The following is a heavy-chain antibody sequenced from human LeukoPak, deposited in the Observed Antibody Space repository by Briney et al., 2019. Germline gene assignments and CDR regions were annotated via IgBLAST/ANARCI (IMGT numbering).Heavy chain of an antibody. Sequence: SVKVSCKASGGTFSSYAISWVRQAPGQGLEWMRGIIPIFGTANYAQKFQGRVTITTDESTSTAYMELSSLRSEDTAVYYCARAGGWHYITEYYYMDVWGKRTTVTVSS. J-gene: IGHJ6*03. CDR2: IIPIFGTA. D-gene: IGHD1-20*01. CDR3: ARAGGWHYITEYYYMDV. CDR1: GGTFSSYA. V-gene: IGHV1-69*05.